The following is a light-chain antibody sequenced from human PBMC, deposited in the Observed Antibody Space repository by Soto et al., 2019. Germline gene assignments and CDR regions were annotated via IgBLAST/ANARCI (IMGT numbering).Light chain of an antibody. CDR3: QQLNSYPLT. CDR1: QSISSY. V-gene: IGKV1-39*01. J-gene: IGKJ4*01. CDR2: AAS. Sequence: DIQMTQSPSSLSASVGDRVTITCRASQSISSYLNWYQQKPGKAPKLLIYAASSLQSGVPSRFSGSGSGTDFTLTISSLQPEDFATYYCQQLNSYPLTFGGGTKV.